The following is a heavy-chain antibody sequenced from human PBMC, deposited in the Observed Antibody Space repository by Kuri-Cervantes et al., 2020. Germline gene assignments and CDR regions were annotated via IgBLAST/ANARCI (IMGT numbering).Heavy chain of an antibody. J-gene: IGHJ4*01. V-gene: IGHV3-21*01. D-gene: IGHD3-10*01. CDR2: INSSSSYI. CDR3: AREIYAGAVYYFDL. CDR1: GFTFSSYS. Sequence: GESLKISCAASGFTFSSYSMNWVRQAPGKGLEWVSSINSSSSYIYYADSVKGRFTISRDNAKNSLYLQMNSLRADDTAVYYCAREIYAGAVYYFDLWGHGTPVTVSS.